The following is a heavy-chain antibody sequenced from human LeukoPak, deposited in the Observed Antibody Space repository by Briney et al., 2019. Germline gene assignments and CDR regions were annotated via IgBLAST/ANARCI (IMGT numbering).Heavy chain of an antibody. CDR1: GFTFSSYA. D-gene: IGHD3-10*01. CDR3: LSDGSGSYSGGLYYYYGMDV. V-gene: IGHV3-64D*06. J-gene: IGHJ6*04. Sequence: GGSLRLSCSASGFTFSSYAMHWVRQAPEKGLEYVSAISTNGGSTYYACSVNGRFTISRDNSKNTLYLQMSSLRAEETAVYYCLSDGSGSYSGGLYYYYGMDVWGKGTTVTDSS. CDR2: ISTNGGST.